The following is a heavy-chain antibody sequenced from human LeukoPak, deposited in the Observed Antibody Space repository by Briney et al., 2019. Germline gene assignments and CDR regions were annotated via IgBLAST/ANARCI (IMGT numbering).Heavy chain of an antibody. CDR3: ASFVSSGWYLGFDY. Sequence: PSETLSLTCTVSGGSISSYYWSWIRQPPGKGLEWIGYIYYSGSTNYNPSLKSRVTISVDTSKNQFSLKLSSVTAADTAVYYCASFVSSGWYLGFDYWGQGTLVTVSS. J-gene: IGHJ4*02. V-gene: IGHV4-59*08. D-gene: IGHD6-19*01. CDR2: IYYSGST. CDR1: GGSISSYY.